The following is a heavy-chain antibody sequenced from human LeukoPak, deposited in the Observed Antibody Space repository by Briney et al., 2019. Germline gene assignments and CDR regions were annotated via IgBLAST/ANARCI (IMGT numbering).Heavy chain of an antibody. CDR1: GYTFTGYY. CDR3: ARGLMEHITFGGRFDY. D-gene: IGHD3-16*01. J-gene: IGHJ4*02. Sequence: ASVKVSCKASGYTFTGYYMHWVRQAPGQGLEWMGWINPHSGGTNYAQKFQRRVAMTRDTSISTAYMELSRLRADDTAVYYCARGLMEHITFGGRFDYWGQGTLVTVSS. CDR2: INPHSGGT. V-gene: IGHV1-2*02.